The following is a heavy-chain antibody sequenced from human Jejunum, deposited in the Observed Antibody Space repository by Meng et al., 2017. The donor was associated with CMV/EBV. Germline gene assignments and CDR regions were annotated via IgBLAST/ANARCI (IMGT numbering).Heavy chain of an antibody. CDR1: YY. CDR2: INPDSGAT. CDR3: AREGDIVFPSTIISYYYAMDV. V-gene: IGHV1-2*02. D-gene: IGHD2-15*01. Sequence: YYIQWVRRAPGQGLEWMGWINPDSGATSYAQKFRGRVTMTRDTSTKTAYMELSRLRPDDTAVYFCAREGDIVFPSTIISYYYAMDVWGQGTTVTVSS. J-gene: IGHJ6*02.